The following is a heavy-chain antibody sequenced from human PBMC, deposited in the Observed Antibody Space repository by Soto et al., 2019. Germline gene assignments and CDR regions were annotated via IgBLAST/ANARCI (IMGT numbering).Heavy chain of an antibody. CDR1: GFTFSSYT. Sequence: EVQVSESGGGLVQPGGSLRLSCAASGFTFSSYTMAWVRQAPGKGLEWVSSISGSGGSPYYADSVQGRFTISRDNYKNTVSLQMNSLRAEDTATYYCAKARCSGDTCYVPDYWGHGTLVTVSS. J-gene: IGHJ4*01. CDR3: AKARCSGDTCYVPDY. CDR2: ISGSGGSP. D-gene: IGHD2-15*01. V-gene: IGHV3-23*01.